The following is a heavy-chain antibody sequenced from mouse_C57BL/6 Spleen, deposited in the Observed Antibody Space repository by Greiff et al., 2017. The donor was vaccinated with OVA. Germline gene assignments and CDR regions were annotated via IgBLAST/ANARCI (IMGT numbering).Heavy chain of an antibody. Sequence: VQLQQSGPELVKPGASVKISCKASGYTFTDYYMNWVKQSHGKSLEWIGDINPNNGGTSYNQKFKGKATLTVDKSSSTAYMELRSLTSEDSAVYYCAAGGDYPFAYWGQGTLVTVSA. J-gene: IGHJ3*01. CDR3: AAGGDYPFAY. CDR1: GYTFTDYY. V-gene: IGHV1-26*01. D-gene: IGHD2-4*01. CDR2: INPNNGGT.